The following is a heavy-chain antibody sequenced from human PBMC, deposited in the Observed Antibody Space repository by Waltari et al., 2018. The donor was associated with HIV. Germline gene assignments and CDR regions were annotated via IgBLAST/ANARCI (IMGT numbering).Heavy chain of an antibody. Sequence: EVRLVQSGGGLVKPGESLTLSCTASGFNFTPFSMTWVRLAPGKGLEWVSSISRGSSYSYYSDAVKGRFTVSRDNAKNSLLLQLNTLTAEDTALYYCVRDRTSLTTGDFESWGQGAPVTVSS. CDR1: GFNFTPFS. CDR3: VRDRTSLTTGDFES. V-gene: IGHV3-21*02. J-gene: IGHJ4*02. CDR2: ISRGSSYS. D-gene: IGHD1-1*01.